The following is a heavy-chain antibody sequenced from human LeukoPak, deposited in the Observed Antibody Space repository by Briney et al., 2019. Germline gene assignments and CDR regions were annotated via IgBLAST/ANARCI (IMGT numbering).Heavy chain of an antibody. Sequence: GGSLRLSCAASGFTFRDYAMHWVRQAPGKGLDWVAFLSYDGNNKYYADSVKGRFTISRDNSKNTLYLQMNSLRTEDTAFYYCARDPGDHNLSCFDCWGQGTLVTVSS. CDR3: ARDPGDHNLSCFDC. J-gene: IGHJ4*02. CDR2: LSYDGNNK. CDR1: GFTFRDYA. D-gene: IGHD7-27*01. V-gene: IGHV3-30-3*01.